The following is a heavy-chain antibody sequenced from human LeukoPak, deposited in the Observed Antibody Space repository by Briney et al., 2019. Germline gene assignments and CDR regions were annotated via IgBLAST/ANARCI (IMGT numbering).Heavy chain of an antibody. CDR2: IDHSGST. Sequence: SETLSLTCAVYGGSFSGYYWSWIRQPPGKGLEWIGEIDHSGSTNYNPSLKSRVTISVDTSKNQFSLKLSSVTAADTAVYYCVGSIEVVVITPFDYWGQGTLVTVSS. D-gene: IGHD3-22*01. CDR3: VGSIEVVVITPFDY. J-gene: IGHJ4*02. V-gene: IGHV4-34*01. CDR1: GGSFSGYY.